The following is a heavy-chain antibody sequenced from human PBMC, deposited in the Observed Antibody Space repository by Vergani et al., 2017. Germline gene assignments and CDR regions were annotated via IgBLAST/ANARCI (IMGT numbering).Heavy chain of an antibody. CDR2: ISYDGSNK. Sequence: QVQLVESGGGVVQPGTSLRLSCVVSGFALNRHAMYWVRQAPGKGLEWVAVISYDGSNKYYADSVKGRFTISRDNSKNTLYLQMNSLRAEDTAVYYCAKVGMTFYYMDVWGKGTTVTVSS. CDR3: AKVGMTFYYMDV. V-gene: IGHV3-30*18. CDR1: GFALNRHA. J-gene: IGHJ6*03. D-gene: IGHD7-27*01.